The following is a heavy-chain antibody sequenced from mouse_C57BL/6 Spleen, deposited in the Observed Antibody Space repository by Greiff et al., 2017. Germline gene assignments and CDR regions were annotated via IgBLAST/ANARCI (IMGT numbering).Heavy chain of an antibody. CDR3: AREPFAY. V-gene: IGHV3-6*01. CDR2: ISYDGSN. CDR1: GYSIPSGYY. Sequence: EVKLQESGPGLVKPSQSLSLTCSVTGYSIPSGYYWNWIRQFPGNKLEWMSYISYDGSNNYNPSLKNRISFTRDTSKNQFFLKLNSVTTEDTTTYYCAREPFAYWGQGTLVTVSA. J-gene: IGHJ3*01.